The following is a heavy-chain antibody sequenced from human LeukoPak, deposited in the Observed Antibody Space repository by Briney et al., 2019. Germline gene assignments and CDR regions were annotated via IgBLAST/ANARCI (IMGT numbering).Heavy chain of an antibody. Sequence: ASVKVSCKASGYTFTSYYMHWVRQAPGQGLEWMGIFNPSGISTGYARKFQGRVTMTRDMSTSTVYMELSSLRSEDTAVYYCARQRSYCSSTSCYGWYFDYWGQGTLVTVSS. CDR1: GYTFTSYY. CDR3: ARQRSYCSSTSCYGWYFDY. D-gene: IGHD2-2*01. V-gene: IGHV1-46*01. CDR2: FNPSGIST. J-gene: IGHJ4*02.